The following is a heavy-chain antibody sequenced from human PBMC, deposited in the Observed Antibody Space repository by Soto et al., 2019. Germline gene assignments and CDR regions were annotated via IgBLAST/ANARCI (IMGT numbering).Heavy chain of an antibody. V-gene: IGHV1-69*01. J-gene: IGHJ5*02. CDR1: GGTFSSYA. D-gene: IGHD6-19*01. CDR3: ARGVAPGNLYSSMGWFDP. CDR2: IIPIFGTA. Sequence: QVQLVQSGAEVKKPGSSVKVSCKASGGTFSSYAISWVRQAPGQGLEWMGGIIPIFGTANYAQKFQGRVKLTADESTSTAYMELSSLRSEDTAVYYGARGVAPGNLYSSMGWFDPWGQGTLVTVCS.